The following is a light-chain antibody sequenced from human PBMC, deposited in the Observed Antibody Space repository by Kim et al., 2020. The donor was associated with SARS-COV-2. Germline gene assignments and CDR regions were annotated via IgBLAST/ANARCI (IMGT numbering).Light chain of an antibody. CDR2: DAS. Sequence: SASVGDRFTITCRDSQTITTWLAWYQQKPERAPKLLIYDASSLKSGVPSRFGGSGSGTEFTLTISSLQPDDFATYYCQQYNSNWYTFGQGTKLEI. V-gene: IGKV1-5*01. CDR3: QQYNSNWYT. CDR1: QTITTW. J-gene: IGKJ2*01.